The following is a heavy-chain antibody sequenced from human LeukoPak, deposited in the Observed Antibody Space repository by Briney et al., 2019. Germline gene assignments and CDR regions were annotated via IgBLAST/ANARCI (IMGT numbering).Heavy chain of an antibody. CDR1: GFIFSNYI. V-gene: IGHV3-21*01. CDR2: ISSDTHYI. J-gene: IGHJ3*02. Sequence: PAGSLRLSCASSGFIFSNYIMTWVRQATGKGLEWVSSISSDTHYIYYADSVKGRFTISRDNTKKSLYLQMNNLRAEDTALYYCARRMAARAFDIWGQGTMVTVSS. D-gene: IGHD5-24*01. CDR3: ARRMAARAFDI.